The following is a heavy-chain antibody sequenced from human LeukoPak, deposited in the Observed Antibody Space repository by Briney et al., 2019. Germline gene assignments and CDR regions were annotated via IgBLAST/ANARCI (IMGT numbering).Heavy chain of an antibody. CDR3: ARDRLGDYDHSGYYDK. V-gene: IGHV3-11*01. CDR1: GFTFSDYY. CDR2: ICDSGRTI. J-gene: IGHJ4*02. Sequence: GGSLRLPCAASGFTFSDYYMSWIRQAPGKGLEWVSYICDSGRTIYYADSVKGRFTISRDNAKNSVYLQLNNLGAEDTAVYYCARDRLGDYDHSGYYDKWGQGTLVTVSS. D-gene: IGHD3-22*01.